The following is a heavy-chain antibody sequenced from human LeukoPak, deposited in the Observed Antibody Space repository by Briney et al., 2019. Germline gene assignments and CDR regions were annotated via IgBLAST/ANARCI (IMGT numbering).Heavy chain of an antibody. V-gene: IGHV3-7*01. CDR3: ARVRSRARVDYYDSSGYELDYYYYMDV. J-gene: IGHJ6*03. Sequence: PGGSLRLSCAASGFTFSSYWMSWVRQAPGKGLEWVANIKQDGSENYYVDSVKGRFTISRDNAKNSLYLQMNSLRAEDTAVYYCARVRSRARVDYYDSSGYELDYYYYMDVWGKGTTVTVSS. CDR2: IKQDGSEN. D-gene: IGHD3-22*01. CDR1: GFTFSSYW.